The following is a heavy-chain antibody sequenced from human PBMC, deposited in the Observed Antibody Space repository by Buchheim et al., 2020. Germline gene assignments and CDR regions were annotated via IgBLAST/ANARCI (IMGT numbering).Heavy chain of an antibody. CDR3: ARDAYYFDS. J-gene: IGHJ4*02. D-gene: IGHD3-16*01. Sequence: QVQLQESGPGLVKPSQTLSLTCTVSGGSISGGGDYWTWIRQHPGKGLEWIGYIAYSGTTYYNPSLKGRVIMSVETSKKQVSLKLTSVTAADTAVYYCARDAYYFDSWGKGTL. CDR2: IAYSGTT. CDR1: GGSISGGGDY. V-gene: IGHV4-31*03.